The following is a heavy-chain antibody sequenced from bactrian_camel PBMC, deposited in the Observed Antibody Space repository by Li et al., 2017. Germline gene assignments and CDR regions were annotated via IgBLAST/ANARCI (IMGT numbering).Heavy chain of an antibody. J-gene: IGHJ4*01. V-gene: IGHV3S10*01. CDR2: LDSDGRT. CDR1: GFTFSSNC. Sequence: DVQLVESGGGLVQPGGSLRVSCAPAVPGFTFSSNCMGWFRQAPGKEREGVAGLDSDGRTSYVSSVKGRFTVSQDKDKNTLYLQMNSLKPEDTGMYYCAAGPRGGWALCSAAGFKSAGFPYWGQGTQVTVS. D-gene: IGHD3*01. CDR3: AAGPRGGWALCSAAGFKSAGFPY.